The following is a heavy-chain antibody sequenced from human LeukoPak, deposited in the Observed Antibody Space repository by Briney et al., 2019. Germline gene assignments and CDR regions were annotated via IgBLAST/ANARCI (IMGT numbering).Heavy chain of an antibody. CDR1: GYTFTNYA. J-gene: IGHJ4*02. V-gene: IGHV7-4-1*02. D-gene: IGHD6-13*01. CDR3: AREGDSSFGYFDY. CDR2: INTNTGNP. Sequence: EASVKVSCKASGYTFTNYAMNWVRRAPGQGLEWMGWINTNTGNPTYAQGFTGRFVFSLDTSVSTAYLQISSLKADDNAVYYCAREGDSSFGYFDYWGQGTLITVSS.